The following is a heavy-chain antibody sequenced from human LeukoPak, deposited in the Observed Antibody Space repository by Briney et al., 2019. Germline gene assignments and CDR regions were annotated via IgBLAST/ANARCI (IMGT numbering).Heavy chain of an antibody. CDR2: IYYSGST. Sequence: SETLSLTCTVSGGSISSYYWSWIRQPPGKGLEWIGYIYYSGSTNYNPSLKSRVTISVDTSKNQFSLKLSSVTAADTAVYYCARLEGGIFDPWGQGTLVTVSS. CDR3: ARLEGGIFDP. J-gene: IGHJ5*02. CDR1: GGSISSYY. V-gene: IGHV4-59*08. D-gene: IGHD1-26*01.